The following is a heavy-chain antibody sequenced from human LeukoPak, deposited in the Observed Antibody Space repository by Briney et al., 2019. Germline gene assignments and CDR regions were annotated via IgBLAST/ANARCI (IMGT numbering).Heavy chain of an antibody. J-gene: IGHJ6*02. CDR3: ARGLVGYYAMDV. Sequence: GGSLRLSCAASEFTFRSYEMNWVRQAPGKGLEWISYISNSDTTIDYADSVKGRFTISRDNAKNSLYLQMNSLRVEDTAVYYCARGLVGYYAMDVWGQGTTVTDSS. CDR2: ISNSDTTI. CDR1: EFTFRSYE. D-gene: IGHD3-10*01. V-gene: IGHV3-48*03.